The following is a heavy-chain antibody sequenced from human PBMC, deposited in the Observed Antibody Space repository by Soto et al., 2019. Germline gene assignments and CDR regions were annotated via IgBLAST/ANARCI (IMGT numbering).Heavy chain of an antibody. V-gene: IGHV3-21*04. Sequence: EVKLVESGGGLVKPGGSLRLSCVVSGFTFSSYSMNWVRQAPGKGLEWVSSISSSSIYIYYAYSVKGRFTIPRDNAKTSVYLQMNSLRPEHTVVYYFARDFKHSQYYYYCMDVWGKATTVTVSS. CDR2: ISSSSIYI. CDR3: ARDFKHSQYYYYCMDV. CDR1: GFTFSSYS. J-gene: IGHJ6*03.